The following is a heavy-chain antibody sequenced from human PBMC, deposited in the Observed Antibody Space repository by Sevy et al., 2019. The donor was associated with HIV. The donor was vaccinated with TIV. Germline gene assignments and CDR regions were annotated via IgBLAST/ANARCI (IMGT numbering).Heavy chain of an antibody. D-gene: IGHD3-9*01. J-gene: IGHJ4*02. CDR3: ARDSLGNYDILTGYFY. Sequence: ASVKVSCKASGYTFTSYGISWVRQAPGQGLEWMGWISAYNGNTNYAQKLQGRVTMTTDTSTSTAYMELRSLRSDDTAVYYCARDSLGNYDILTGYFYWGQGTLVTVS. CDR2: ISAYNGNT. CDR1: GYTFTSYG. V-gene: IGHV1-18*01.